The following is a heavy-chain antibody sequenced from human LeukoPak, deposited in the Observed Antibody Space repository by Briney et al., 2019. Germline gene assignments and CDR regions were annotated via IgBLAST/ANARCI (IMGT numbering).Heavy chain of an antibody. D-gene: IGHD6-13*01. Sequence: GGSLRLSCAASGFTFSSYGMHWARQAPGKGLEWVAVIWSDGSSKHYADSVKGRFTISRDNSKNTLYLQMSSLRAEDTALYYCARGQPPSYYDMDVWGQGTPVTVSS. CDR2: IWSDGSSK. J-gene: IGHJ6*02. CDR1: GFTFSSYG. CDR3: ARGQPPSYYDMDV. V-gene: IGHV3-33*01.